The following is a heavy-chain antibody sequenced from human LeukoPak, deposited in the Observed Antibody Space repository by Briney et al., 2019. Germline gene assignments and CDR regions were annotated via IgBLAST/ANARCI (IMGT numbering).Heavy chain of an antibody. Sequence: ASVKVSCKASGYTVTNYYMHWVRQAPGQGLEWMGIINPSGGAPNYAQKFQGRVTMTRDTSTSTVYMQLSSLRSEDTAIYYCARAYDSSGYYAMTYWGQGTLVTVSS. CDR3: ARAYDSSGYYAMTY. J-gene: IGHJ4*02. CDR2: INPSGGAP. V-gene: IGHV1-46*01. CDR1: GYTVTNYY. D-gene: IGHD3-22*01.